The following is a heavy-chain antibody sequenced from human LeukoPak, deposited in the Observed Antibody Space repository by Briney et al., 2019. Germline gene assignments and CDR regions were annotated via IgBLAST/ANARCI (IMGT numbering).Heavy chain of an antibody. CDR2: INPSGGST. V-gene: IGHV1-46*01. CDR1: GYTFTSYY. CDR3: AREGDVDTATWHWFDP. D-gene: IGHD5-18*01. J-gene: IGHJ5*02. Sequence: ASVKVSCQASGYTFTSYYMHWVRPAPGQGLAWMGIINPSGGSTSYAQKFQGRVTMTRDTSTSTVYMELSSLRSEDTAVYYCAREGDVDTATWHWFDPWGQGTLVTVSS.